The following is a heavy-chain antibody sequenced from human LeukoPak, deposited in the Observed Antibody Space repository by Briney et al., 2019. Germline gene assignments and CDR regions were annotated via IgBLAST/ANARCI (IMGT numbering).Heavy chain of an antibody. J-gene: IGHJ4*02. D-gene: IGHD2-21*01. V-gene: IGHV4-61*09. CDR1: GGSISSGSYC. CDR3: ARGNSDRFPPYMDY. Sequence: SETLSLTCTVSGGSISSGSYCWSWIRQPAGKGLEWIGHIYTSGSTNYNPSLKSRVAISVDTSKNQFSLKLSSVTAADTAIYYCARGNSDRFPPYMDYWGQGILVIVSS. CDR2: IYTSGST.